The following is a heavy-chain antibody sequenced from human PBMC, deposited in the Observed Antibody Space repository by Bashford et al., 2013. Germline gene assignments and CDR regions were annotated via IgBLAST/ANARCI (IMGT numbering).Heavy chain of an antibody. Sequence: SETLSLTCTVSGGSISNYFWSWIRQPPGKGLEWIANIRYSSSTNYNPSLRSRVTISVDTSKNQFSLKLNSVTAADTAIYYCARRTTIFGVVFDYWGQGTLVTGLL. J-gene: IGHJ4*02. CDR1: GGSISNYF. CDR2: IRYSSST. CDR3: ARRTTIFGVVFDY. D-gene: IGHD3-3*01. V-gene: IGHV4-59*01.